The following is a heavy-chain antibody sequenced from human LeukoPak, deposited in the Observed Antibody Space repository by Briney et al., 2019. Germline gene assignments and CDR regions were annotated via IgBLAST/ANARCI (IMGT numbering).Heavy chain of an antibody. J-gene: IGHJ6*03. D-gene: IGHD2-2*01. Sequence: SETLSLTCTVSGGSISSHYWSWIRQPPGKGLEWIGYIYYSGSTNYNPSLKSRVTLSVDTSKNQFSLKLSSVTAADTAVYYCARVSSTNLYYYYMDVWGKGTTVTVSS. CDR1: GGSISSHY. CDR2: IYYSGST. CDR3: ARVSSTNLYYYYMDV. V-gene: IGHV4-59*11.